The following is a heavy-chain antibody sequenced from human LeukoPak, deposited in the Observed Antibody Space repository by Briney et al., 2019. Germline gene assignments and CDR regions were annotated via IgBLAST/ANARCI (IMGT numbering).Heavy chain of an antibody. CDR3: ASSAGDYGDYFNWFNP. V-gene: IGHV1-69*13. CDR2: IIPIFGTA. J-gene: IGHJ5*02. Sequence: SVKVSCKASGGTFSSYAISWVRQAPGQGLEWMGGIIPIFGTANYAQKFQGRVTITADESTSTAYMELSSLRSEDTAVYYCASSAGDYGDYFNWFNPWGQGTLVTVSS. CDR1: GGTFSSYA. D-gene: IGHD4-17*01.